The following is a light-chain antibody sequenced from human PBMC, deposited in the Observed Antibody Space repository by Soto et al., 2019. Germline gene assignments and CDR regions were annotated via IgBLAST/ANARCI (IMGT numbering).Light chain of an antibody. CDR3: HQRRNWPQT. CDR1: QNVANY. Sequence: EIVLTQSPATLSLSPGARVPLSCRARQNVANYLDWYQQNPGQAPRLLIYESSNRATGIAARFSGSGSGTDFTLTISSLQPEDFAVYYCHQRRNWPQTFGQGTKVDIK. J-gene: IGKJ1*01. V-gene: IGKV3-11*01. CDR2: ESS.